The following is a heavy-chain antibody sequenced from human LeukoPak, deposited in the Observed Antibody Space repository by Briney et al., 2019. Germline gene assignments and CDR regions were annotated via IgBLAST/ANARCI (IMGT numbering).Heavy chain of an antibody. Sequence: GGSLRLSCAASGFTFSGYAMSWVRQAPGKGLEWVSAISGSGGSTYYADSVKGRFTISRDNSKNTLYLQMNSLRAEDTAVYYCAYGPSGYSSSWYPNWGQGTLVTVSS. CDR1: GFTFSGYA. J-gene: IGHJ4*02. D-gene: IGHD6-13*01. CDR3: AYGPSGYSSSWYPN. CDR2: ISGSGGST. V-gene: IGHV3-23*01.